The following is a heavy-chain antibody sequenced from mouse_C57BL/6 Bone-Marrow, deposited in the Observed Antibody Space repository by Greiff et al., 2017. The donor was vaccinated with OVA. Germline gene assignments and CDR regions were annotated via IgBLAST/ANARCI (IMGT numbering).Heavy chain of an antibody. Sequence: VQLQQPGTELVKPGASVKLSCKASGYTFTSYWMHWVKQRPGQGLEWMGNINPSNGGTNYNEKFKSKATLTVDKSSSTAYMQLSSLTSEDSAVYYCARLRYYGSRDPYYFDYWGQGTTLTVSS. D-gene: IGHD1-1*01. CDR2: INPSNGGT. CDR3: ARLRYYGSRDPYYFDY. J-gene: IGHJ2*01. V-gene: IGHV1-53*01. CDR1: GYTFTSYW.